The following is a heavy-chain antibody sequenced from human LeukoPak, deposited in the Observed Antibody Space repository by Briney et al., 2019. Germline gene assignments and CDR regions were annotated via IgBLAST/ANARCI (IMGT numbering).Heavy chain of an antibody. V-gene: IGHV1-46*01. CDR2: INPSGGST. CDR3: ARDLNSAVIAAAGTPYYFDY. CDR1: GYTFTGYY. D-gene: IGHD6-13*01. Sequence: ASVKVSCKASGYTFTGYYMHWVRQAPEQGLEWMGIINPSGGSTSYAQKFQGRVTMTRDMSTSTVYMELSSLRSEDTAVYYCARDLNSAVIAAAGTPYYFDYWGQGTLVTVSS. J-gene: IGHJ4*02.